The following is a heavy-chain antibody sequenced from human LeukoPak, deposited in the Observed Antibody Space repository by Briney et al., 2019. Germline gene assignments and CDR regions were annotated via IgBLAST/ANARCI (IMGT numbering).Heavy chain of an antibody. CDR3: ATVPKYFAVLAMYYFDY. V-gene: IGHV1-8*01. J-gene: IGHJ4*02. CDR2: MNPNSGNT. D-gene: IGHD2/OR15-2a*01. Sequence: ASVKVSCKASGYTFTSYDINWVRQATGQGLEWMGWMNPNSGNTGYAQKFQGRVTMTRNTSISTAYMELSSLRSEDTAVYYCATVPKYFAVLAMYYFDYWGQGTLVTVSS. CDR1: GYTFTSYD.